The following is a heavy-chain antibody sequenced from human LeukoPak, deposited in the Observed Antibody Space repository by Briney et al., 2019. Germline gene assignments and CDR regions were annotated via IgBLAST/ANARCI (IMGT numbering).Heavy chain of an antibody. CDR3: AREEGDYYDSSGYYEV. D-gene: IGHD3-22*01. CDR1: GFTFSSYS. V-gene: IGHV3-48*04. CDR2: ISSSSSTI. Sequence: PGGSLRLSCAASGFTFSSYSMNWVRQAPGKGLEWVSYISSSSSTIYYADSVKGRFTISRDNAKNSLYLQMNSLRAEDTAVYYCAREEGDYYDSSGYYEVWGQGTLVTVSS. J-gene: IGHJ4*02.